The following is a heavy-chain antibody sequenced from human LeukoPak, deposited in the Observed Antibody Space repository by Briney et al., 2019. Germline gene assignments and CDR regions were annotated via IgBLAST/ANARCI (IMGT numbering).Heavy chain of an antibody. Sequence: ASVKVSCKVSGYTLTELSMHWVRQAPGKGLEWMGGFGPEDGETIYAQKFQGRVTMTEDTSTDTAYMELSSLRSEDTAVYYCARDVQLLFVEDPYGMDVWGQGTTVTVSS. CDR1: GYTLTELS. J-gene: IGHJ6*02. CDR3: ARDVQLLFVEDPYGMDV. D-gene: IGHD2-2*01. V-gene: IGHV1-24*01. CDR2: FGPEDGET.